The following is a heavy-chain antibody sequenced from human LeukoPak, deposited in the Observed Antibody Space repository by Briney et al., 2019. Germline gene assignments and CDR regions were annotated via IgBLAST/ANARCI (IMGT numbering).Heavy chain of an antibody. D-gene: IGHD3-9*01. CDR2: INHSGST. CDR1: GGSFSGYY. J-gene: IGHJ4*02. Sequence: SETLSLTCAVYGGSFSGYYWSWIRQPPGKGLEWIGEINHSGSTNYNPSLKSRVTISVDTSKNQFSLKLSSVTAADTAVYYCARRYVPDILTGFLRKSKSRVTYYFDYWGQGTLVTVSS. V-gene: IGHV4-34*01. CDR3: ARRYVPDILTGFLRKSKSRVTYYFDY.